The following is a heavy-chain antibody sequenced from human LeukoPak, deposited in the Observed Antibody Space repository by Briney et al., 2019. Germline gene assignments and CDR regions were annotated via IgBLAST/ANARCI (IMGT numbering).Heavy chain of an antibody. J-gene: IGHJ4*02. Sequence: GASVKVSCKASGGTFSSYAISWVRQAPGQGLEWMGRIIPIFGIANYAQKFQGRVTITVDKSTSTAYMELSSLRSEDTAVYYCAGAGSGSGYPLDYWGQGTLVTVSS. CDR3: AGAGSGSGYPLDY. V-gene: IGHV1-69*04. CDR2: IIPIFGIA. D-gene: IGHD3-3*01. CDR1: GGTFSSYA.